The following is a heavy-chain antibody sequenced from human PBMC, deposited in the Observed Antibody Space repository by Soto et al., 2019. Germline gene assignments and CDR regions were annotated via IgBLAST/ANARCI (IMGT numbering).Heavy chain of an antibody. V-gene: IGHV1-69*01. J-gene: IGHJ6*02. Sequence: QVQLVQSGAEVKKPGSSVEVSCKASGGTFRSYSISWVRQASGQGLEWMGGVIPIFDITNYAQKFQGRVTITADESTSTAYMELSSLGSDDTAVYYCARPDEGGYSSNHHYYYALDVWGQGTTVTV. CDR2: VIPIFDIT. CDR1: GGTFRSYS. CDR3: ARPDEGGYSSNHHYYYALDV. D-gene: IGHD3-22*01.